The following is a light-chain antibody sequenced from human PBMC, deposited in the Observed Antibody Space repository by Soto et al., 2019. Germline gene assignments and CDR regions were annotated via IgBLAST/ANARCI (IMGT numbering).Light chain of an antibody. CDR2: QAS. J-gene: IGKJ1*01. CDR1: QSIGRY. Sequence: DIQMTQSPSTLSASVGDRVTITCRASQSIGRYLAWYQQKPGKAPTLLIYQASSLENGVPSRFSGSGSGTDFTLTISSLQPDDFATYYCQQFGRFSTFGQGTKVEIK. CDR3: QQFGRFST. V-gene: IGKV1-5*03.